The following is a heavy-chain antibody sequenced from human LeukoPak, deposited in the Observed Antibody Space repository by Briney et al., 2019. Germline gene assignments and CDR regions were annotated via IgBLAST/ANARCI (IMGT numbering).Heavy chain of an antibody. CDR1: GYTFTSYD. CDR2: IIPILGIA. V-gene: IGHV1-69*04. D-gene: IGHD2-21*02. CDR3: ATLAYCGGDCYSYYYYYGMDV. J-gene: IGHJ6*02. Sequence: SVKVSCKASGYTFTSYDINWVRQAPGQGLEWMGRIIPILGIANYAQKFQGRVTITADKSTSTAYMELSSLRSEDTAVYYCATLAYCGGDCYSYYYYYGMDVWGQGTTVTVSS.